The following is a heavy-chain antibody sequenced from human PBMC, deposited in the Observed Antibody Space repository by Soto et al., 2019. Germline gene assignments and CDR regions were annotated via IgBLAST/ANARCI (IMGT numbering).Heavy chain of an antibody. Sequence: GGSLRLSCEASGLIFTNFWMHWVRQVPGKGLVWVSRIDTSGSSTSYADSVKGRFTISRDNTKNTVSLQMNSLRAEDTGVYYCAKDSWYFDLWSQGSLVTVSS. D-gene: IGHD6-13*01. CDR3: AKDSWYFDL. CDR1: GLIFTNFW. V-gene: IGHV3-74*01. J-gene: IGHJ4*02. CDR2: IDTSGSST.